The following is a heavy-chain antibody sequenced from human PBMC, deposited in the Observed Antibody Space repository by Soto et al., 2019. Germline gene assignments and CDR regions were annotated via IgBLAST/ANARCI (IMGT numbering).Heavy chain of an antibody. Sequence: SETLSLTCTVSGGSIRSYYWTWIRQPPGKGLEWLGYIFYSGSTFYNPSLKSRVTISIHTSKGQFSLQLTSVTAADTAVYYCARGAADTAMVDSWGQGTLVTVSS. CDR3: ARGAADTAMVDS. J-gene: IGHJ4*02. CDR2: IFYSGST. D-gene: IGHD5-18*01. V-gene: IGHV4-59*01. CDR1: GGSIRSYY.